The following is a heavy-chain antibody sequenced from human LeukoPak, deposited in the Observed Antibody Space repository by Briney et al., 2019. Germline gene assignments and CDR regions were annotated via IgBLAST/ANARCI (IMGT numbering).Heavy chain of an antibody. CDR1: GFTFSSYW. CDR3: AREHVDLAVAASGPFDI. V-gene: IGHV3-74*01. Sequence: GGSLRLSCAASGFTFSSYWMHWVRQAPGKGLVWVSRIISDGSSTSYADSVKGRFTISRDNAKNTLYLKMNSLRAEDTAVYYCAREHVDLAVAASGPFDIWGLGTMVTVSS. CDR2: IISDGSST. D-gene: IGHD6-19*01. J-gene: IGHJ3*02.